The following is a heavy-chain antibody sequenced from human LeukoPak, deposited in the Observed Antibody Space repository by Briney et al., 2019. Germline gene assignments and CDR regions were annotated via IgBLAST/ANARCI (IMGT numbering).Heavy chain of an antibody. J-gene: IGHJ4*02. CDR3: ARRLYYYDSTFDY. V-gene: IGHV4-39*07. CDR2: IYYSGST. D-gene: IGHD3-22*01. Sequence: SETLSLTCTVSGGSISSTSSYWGWIRQPPGKGLEWIGSIYYSGSTYYNPSLKSRVTISVDTSKNQFSLKLSSVTAADTAVYYCARRLYYYDSTFDYWGQGTLVTVSS. CDR1: GGSISSTSSY.